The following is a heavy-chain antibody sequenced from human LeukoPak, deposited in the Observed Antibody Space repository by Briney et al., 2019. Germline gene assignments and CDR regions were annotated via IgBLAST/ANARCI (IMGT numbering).Heavy chain of an antibody. CDR2: IIPILGIA. J-gene: IGHJ4*02. CDR3: AGDTSTVQTYFDY. CDR1: GGTFSSYT. V-gene: IGHV1-69*04. D-gene: IGHD1-1*01. Sequence: SVKVSCKASGGTFSSYTISWVRQAPGQGLEWMGRIIPILGIANYAQKFQGRVTITADKSTSTAYMELSSLRSEDTAVYYCAGDTSTVQTYFDYWGQGTLVTVSS.